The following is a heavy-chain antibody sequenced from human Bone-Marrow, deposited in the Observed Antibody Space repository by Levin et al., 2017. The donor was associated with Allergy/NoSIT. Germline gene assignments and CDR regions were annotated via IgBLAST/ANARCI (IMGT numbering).Heavy chain of an antibody. D-gene: IGHD2-15*01. V-gene: IGHV3-30*18. CDR1: GFTFSSYG. CDR3: AKNGAGGGSCYPPSRWFDP. J-gene: IGHJ5*02. Sequence: GESLKISCAASGFTFSSYGMHWVRQAPGKGLEWVAVISYDGSNKYYADSVKGRFTISRDNSKNTLYLQMNSLRAEDTAVYYCAKNGAGGGSCYPPSRWFDPWGQGTLVTVSS. CDR2: ISYDGSNK.